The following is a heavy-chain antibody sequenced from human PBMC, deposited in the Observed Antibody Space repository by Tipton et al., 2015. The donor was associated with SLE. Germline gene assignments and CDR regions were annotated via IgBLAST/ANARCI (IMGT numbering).Heavy chain of an antibody. J-gene: IGHJ5*02. CDR3: ARALSKRAADWFDP. CDR2: IYYSGST. V-gene: IGHV4-39*07. Sequence: LRLSCTVSGGSISSSSYYWGWIRQPPGKGLEWIGSIYYSGSTYYNPSLKSRVTISVDTSKNQFSLKLSSVTAADTAVYYCARALSKRAADWFDPWGQGTLVTVSS. CDR1: GGSISSSSYY. D-gene: IGHD6-13*01.